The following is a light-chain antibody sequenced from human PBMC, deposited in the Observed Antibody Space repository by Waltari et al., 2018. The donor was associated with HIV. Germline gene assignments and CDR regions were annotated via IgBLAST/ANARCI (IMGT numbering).Light chain of an antibody. CDR3: QQLNSYPLT. CDR1: QGISSY. CDR2: AAS. V-gene: IGKV1-9*01. Sequence: DIQLTQSPSLLSTSVGDRVTITCRASQGISSYLAWYQQKPGKAPQLLIYAASTLQSGVPSRFSGSGSGTEFTLTISSLQPEDFATYYCQQLNSYPLTFGGGTKVDIK. J-gene: IGKJ4*01.